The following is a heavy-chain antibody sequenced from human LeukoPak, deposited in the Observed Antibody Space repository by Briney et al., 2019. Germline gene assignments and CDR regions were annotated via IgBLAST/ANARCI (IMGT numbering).Heavy chain of an antibody. Sequence: ASMKVSCKASGYTFTSYGISWVRQAPGQGLEWMGWISAYNGNTNYAQKLQGRVTMTTDTSTSTAYMELRSLRSDDTAVYYCARVFDCSGGSCYSNYWGQGTLVAVSS. D-gene: IGHD2-15*01. CDR3: ARVFDCSGGSCYSNY. V-gene: IGHV1-18*01. CDR2: ISAYNGNT. CDR1: GYTFTSYG. J-gene: IGHJ4*02.